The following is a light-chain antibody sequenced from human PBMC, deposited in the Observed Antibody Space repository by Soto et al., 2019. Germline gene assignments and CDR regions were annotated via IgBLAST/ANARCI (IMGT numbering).Light chain of an antibody. CDR2: AAS. J-gene: IGKJ1*01. V-gene: IGKV1-6*01. CDR1: QGIRND. Sequence: AIQMTQSPSSLSASVGDRVTSTCRASQGIRNDLGWYQQKPGKAPKLLIYAASSLQSGVPSRFSGSESGTVGTIIISRLQPEDAPPSYGQQPYSTPWTFGQGTKVDIK. CDR3: QQPYSTPWT.